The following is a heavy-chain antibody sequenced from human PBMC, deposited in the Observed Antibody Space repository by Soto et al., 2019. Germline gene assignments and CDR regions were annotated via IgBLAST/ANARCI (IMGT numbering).Heavy chain of an antibody. J-gene: IGHJ4*02. Sequence: SETLSLTCTVSGGSISSYYWSWIRQPPGKGLEWIGYIYYSGSTNYNPSLKSRVTISVDTSKNQFSLKLSSVTAADTAVYYCARGNLYSSSFYFDYWGQGTLVTVSS. CDR1: GGSISSYY. V-gene: IGHV4-59*01. CDR2: IYYSGST. D-gene: IGHD6-6*01. CDR3: ARGNLYSSSFYFDY.